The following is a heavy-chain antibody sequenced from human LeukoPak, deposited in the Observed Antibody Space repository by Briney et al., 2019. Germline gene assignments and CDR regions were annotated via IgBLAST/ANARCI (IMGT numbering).Heavy chain of an antibody. V-gene: IGHV1-2*02. CDR2: INPNSGGT. CDR1: GYTFTGYY. D-gene: IGHD2/OR15-2a*01. CDR3: ARDRRFYERAFDI. Sequence: ASVKVSCKASGYTFTGYYMHCVRQAPGQGLEWMGWINPNSGGTNYAQKFQGRVTMTRDTSISTAYMELSRLRSDDTAVYYCARDRRFYERAFDIWGQGTMVTVSS. J-gene: IGHJ3*02.